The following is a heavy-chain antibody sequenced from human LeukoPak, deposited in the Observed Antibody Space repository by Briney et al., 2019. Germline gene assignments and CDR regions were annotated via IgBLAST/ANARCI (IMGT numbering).Heavy chain of an antibody. CDR2: SYSGGTT. V-gene: IGHV3-66*01. Sequence: GGALILFCAAAGFTVSSNYMIWVRRAAGEGLVGGAVSYSGGTTYYADSVKGRFTIYRDNSKNTLYLQMNSLRAEDTAVYYCARGFYDDILTGFDYWGQGTLVTVSS. D-gene: IGHD3-9*01. CDR3: ARGFYDDILTGFDY. J-gene: IGHJ4*02. CDR1: GFTVSSNY.